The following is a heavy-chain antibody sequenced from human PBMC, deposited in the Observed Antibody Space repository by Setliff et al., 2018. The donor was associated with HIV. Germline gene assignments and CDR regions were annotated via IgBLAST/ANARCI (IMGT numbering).Heavy chain of an antibody. J-gene: IGHJ4*01. D-gene: IGHD3-3*01. CDR3: ASALVGGASPFDY. Sequence: PSETLSLTCTVSGGSISRGGRYWGWVRQHPGRGLEWVGYVYYNGESFYNPSLRGRITILQDKSKNQFSLEVRSVTAADTAIYYCASALVGGASPFDYWGQGALVTVS. CDR2: VYYNGES. CDR1: GGSISRGGRY. V-gene: IGHV4-31*03.